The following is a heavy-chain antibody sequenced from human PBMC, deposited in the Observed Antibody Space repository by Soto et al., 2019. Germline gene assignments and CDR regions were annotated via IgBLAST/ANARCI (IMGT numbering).Heavy chain of an antibody. D-gene: IGHD3-9*01. CDR1: GYTFSDYA. V-gene: IGHV3-23*01. Sequence: PGGSLRLSCAASGYTFSDYAMNWVRQAPGKGLEWVSGISGGDGSAMSRNDAATYYADSVSGRFTISRDNSKSTLYLQMNSLRAEDTAVYYCAKDGPHYDLLTGSETEPWGQGTLVTVSS. CDR2: ISGGDGSAMSRNDAAT. CDR3: AKDGPHYDLLTGSETEP. J-gene: IGHJ5*02.